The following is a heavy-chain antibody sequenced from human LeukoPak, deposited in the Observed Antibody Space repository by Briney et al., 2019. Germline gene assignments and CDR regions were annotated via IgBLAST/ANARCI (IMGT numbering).Heavy chain of an antibody. V-gene: IGHV3-66*02. CDR1: GFTVSNNY. CDR2: TYSGGST. CDR3: ARRSSSGYYYFDS. D-gene: IGHD3-22*01. Sequence: PGGSLRLSCAASGFTVSNNYMSWVRQAPGKGLEWVSVTYSGGSTYYADSVKGRFTFSRDNSKNTLYLQMNSLRAEDTAMYYCARRSSSGYYYFDSWGQGTLVTVSS. J-gene: IGHJ4*02.